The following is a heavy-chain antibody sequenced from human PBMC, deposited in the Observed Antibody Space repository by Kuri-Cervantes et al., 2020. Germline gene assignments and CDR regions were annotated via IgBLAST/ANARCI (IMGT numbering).Heavy chain of an antibody. D-gene: IGHD3-10*01. CDR2: ISAYNGNT. Sequence: ASVKVSCKASGYTFTSYGISWVRQAPGQGLEWMGWISAYNGNTNYAQKLQGRVTMTTDTSTSTAYMELRSLRSDDTAVYYCASAYYGSGSPIYGMDVWGQGTMVTVSS. J-gene: IGHJ6*02. V-gene: IGHV1-18*01. CDR1: GYTFTSYG. CDR3: ASAYYGSGSPIYGMDV.